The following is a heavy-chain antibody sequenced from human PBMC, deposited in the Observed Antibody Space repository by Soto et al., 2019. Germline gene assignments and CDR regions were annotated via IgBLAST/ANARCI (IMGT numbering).Heavy chain of an antibody. CDR2: INPNSGGT. CDR1: GYTFTGYY. D-gene: IGHD6-6*01. CDR3: ARSYSSSIFELDY. Sequence: VQLVQSGAEVKKPGASVKVSCKASGYTFTGYYMHWVRQAPGQGLEWMGWINPNSGGTNYAQKFQGWVTMTRDTSISTAYMELSRLRSDDTAVYYCARSYSSSIFELDYWGQGTLVTVSS. V-gene: IGHV1-2*04. J-gene: IGHJ4*02.